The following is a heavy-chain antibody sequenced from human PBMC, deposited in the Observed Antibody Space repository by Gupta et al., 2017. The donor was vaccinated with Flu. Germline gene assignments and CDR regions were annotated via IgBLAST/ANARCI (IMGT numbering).Heavy chain of an antibody. J-gene: IGHJ6*02. CDR1: GFTFSGSA. CDR2: IRSKANSYAT. D-gene: IGHD1-26*01. V-gene: IGHV3-73*01. CDR3: TRQGSGSYYYYGMDV. Sequence: EVQLVESGGGLVQPGGSLKLSCAASGFTFSGSAMHWVRQASGKGLEWVGRIRSKANSYATAYAASVKGRFTISRDDSKNTAYLQMNSLKTEDTAVYYCTRQGSGSYYYYGMDVWGQGTTVTVYS.